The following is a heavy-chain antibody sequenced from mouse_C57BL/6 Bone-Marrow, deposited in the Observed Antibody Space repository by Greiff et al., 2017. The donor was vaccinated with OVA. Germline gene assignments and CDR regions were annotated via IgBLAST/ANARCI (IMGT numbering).Heavy chain of an antibody. CDR2: ISNGGGST. D-gene: IGHD1-1*01. CDR1: GFTFSDYY. CDR3: ARQDGSSYEDAMDY. V-gene: IGHV5-12*01. Sequence: EVKLMESGGGLVQPGGSLKLSCAASGFTFSDYYMYWVRQTPEKRLEWVAYISNGGGSTYYPDTVKGRFTISRDNAKNTLYLQMSRLKSEDTAMYYCARQDGSSYEDAMDYWGQGTSVTVSS. J-gene: IGHJ4*01.